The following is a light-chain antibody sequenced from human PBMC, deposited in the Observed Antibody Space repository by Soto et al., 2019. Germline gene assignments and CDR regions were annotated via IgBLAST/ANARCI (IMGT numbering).Light chain of an antibody. J-gene: IGKJ5*01. CDR2: KAS. CDR3: QQHNSFSIT. Sequence: DIQMTTSPSTLSGSVVDRVTITCRASQTISSWLAWYQQKPGKAPKLLIYKASTLKSGVPSRFSGSGSGTEFTLTISSLQPDEFATYYGQQHNSFSITFGQGTRLDIK. CDR1: QTISSW. V-gene: IGKV1-5*03.